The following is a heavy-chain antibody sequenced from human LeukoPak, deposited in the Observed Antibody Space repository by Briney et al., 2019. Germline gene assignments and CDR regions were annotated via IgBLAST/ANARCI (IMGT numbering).Heavy chain of an antibody. D-gene: IGHD3-22*01. J-gene: IGHJ4*02. V-gene: IGHV3-30*18. Sequence: SGGSLRLSCAASGFTFSSYGMHWVRQAPGKGLEWVAVISYDGSNKYYADSVKGRFTISRDNSKNTLYLQMNSLRAEDTAVYYCAKVGRYYYYSSGYFDYWGQGTLVTVSS. CDR1: GFTFSSYG. CDR3: AKVGRYYYYSSGYFDY. CDR2: ISYDGSNK.